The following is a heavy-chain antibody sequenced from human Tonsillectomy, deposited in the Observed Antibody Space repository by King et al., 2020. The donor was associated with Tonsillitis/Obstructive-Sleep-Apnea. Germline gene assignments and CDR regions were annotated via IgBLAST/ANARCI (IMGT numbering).Heavy chain of an antibody. J-gene: IGHJ3*02. CDR3: PSHYDFWSGYSDDAFDI. CDR2: IYPGDSDT. V-gene: IGHV5-51*01. Sequence: QLVQSGAEVKKPGESLKISCKGSGYSFTSYWIGWVRQMPGKGLEWMGIIYPGDSDTRYSPSFQGQVTISADKSISTAYLQGSSLKASDTAMYYCPSHYDFWSGYSDDAFDIWGQGTMVTVSS. CDR1: GYSFTSYW. D-gene: IGHD3-3*01.